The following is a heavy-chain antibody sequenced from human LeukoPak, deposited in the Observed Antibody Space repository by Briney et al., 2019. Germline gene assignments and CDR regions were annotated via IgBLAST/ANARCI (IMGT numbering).Heavy chain of an antibody. CDR2: IYYSGST. CDR3: ARHLPYSSSGHDAFDI. D-gene: IGHD6-6*01. J-gene: IGHJ3*02. Sequence: SETLSLTCTVSGGSISSGSYYWGWIRQPPGKGLEWIGSIYYSGSTYYNPSLKSRVTISVDTSKNQFSLKLSSVTAADTAVYYCARHLPYSSSGHDAFDIWGQGTMVTVSS. CDR1: GGSISSGSYY. V-gene: IGHV4-39*01.